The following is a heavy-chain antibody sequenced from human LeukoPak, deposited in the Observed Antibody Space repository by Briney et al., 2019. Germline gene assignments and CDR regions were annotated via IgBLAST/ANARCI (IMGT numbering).Heavy chain of an antibody. CDR1: GFSVSCTH. J-gene: IGHJ4*02. CDR2: MYTGGTT. V-gene: IGHV3-53*01. Sequence: GGSLRLSCAASGFSVSCTHISGVRQAPGKGLEWVSAMYTGGTTYYADSVQGRFTIYRDNSKNTLYLQMNSLRAEDTAVYYCAKDEATSGGGLASWGQGTLVSVSS. D-gene: IGHD3-16*01. CDR3: AKDEATSGGGLAS.